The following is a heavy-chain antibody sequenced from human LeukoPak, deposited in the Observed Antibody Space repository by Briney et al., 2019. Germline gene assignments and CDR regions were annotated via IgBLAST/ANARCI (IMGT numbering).Heavy chain of an antibody. J-gene: IGHJ4*02. V-gene: IGHV3-74*01. CDR3: ARDYEQWRYFDN. CDR2: INSVGTST. Sequence: GGSLRLSCAASGFTSSSYWMHCVRQAPGKGLLWVSRINSVGTSTTYADSVKGRFTISRENAKNTLYLQMNSLRAEDTAVYYCARDYEQWRYFDNWGQGTLVTVSS. CDR1: GFTSSSYW. D-gene: IGHD6-19*01.